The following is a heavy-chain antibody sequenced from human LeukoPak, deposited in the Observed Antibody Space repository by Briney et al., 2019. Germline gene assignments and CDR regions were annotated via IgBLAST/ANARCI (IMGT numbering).Heavy chain of an antibody. CDR1: GGSISSYY. Sequence: SETLSLTCTVSGGSISSYYWSWIRQPPGKGLEWIGYIYYSGSTNYNPSLKSRVTISVDTSKNQFSLKLSSVTAADTAVYYCARVSPRWLVAKWFDPWGQGTLVTVSS. V-gene: IGHV4-59*12. CDR3: ARVSPRWLVAKWFDP. CDR2: IYYSGST. D-gene: IGHD6-19*01. J-gene: IGHJ5*02.